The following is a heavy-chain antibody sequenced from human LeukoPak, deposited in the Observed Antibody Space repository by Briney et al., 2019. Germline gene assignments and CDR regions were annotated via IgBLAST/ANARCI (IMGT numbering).Heavy chain of an antibody. J-gene: IGHJ4*02. Sequence: GGSLRLSCAASGFTFSRYAMHWVRQAPGKGLEGVAVISYDGSNKYYADSVKGRFTISRDNSKNTLYLQMNSLRAEDTAGYYCARDGHYDILTGYFDYWGQGTLVTVSS. CDR3: ARDGHYDILTGYFDY. V-gene: IGHV3-30*04. CDR2: ISYDGSNK. D-gene: IGHD3-9*01. CDR1: GFTFSRYA.